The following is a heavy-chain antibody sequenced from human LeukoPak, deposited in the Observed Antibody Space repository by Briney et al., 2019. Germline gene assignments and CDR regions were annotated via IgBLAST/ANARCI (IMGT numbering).Heavy chain of an antibody. CDR1: GYTFTDYY. Sequence: ASVKVSCKASGYTFTDYYMHWVRQAPGQGLEWMGWINPKSGGTNYAQKFQGRVTMTRDTSISTVYMELSRLRSDDTAVYYCAREMDYWGQGTLVTVSS. CDR2: INPKSGGT. V-gene: IGHV1-2*02. J-gene: IGHJ4*02. CDR3: AREMDY.